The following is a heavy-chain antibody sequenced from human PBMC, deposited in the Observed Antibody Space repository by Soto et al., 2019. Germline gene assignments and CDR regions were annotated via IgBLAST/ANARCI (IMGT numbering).Heavy chain of an antibody. CDR3: AGQGPTTTIFGVVGGMDV. D-gene: IGHD3-3*01. J-gene: IGHJ6*02. CDR2: IYPGDSDT. V-gene: IGHV5-51*01. Sequence: GESLKISCKGSGYSFTSYWIGWVRQMPGKGLEWMGIIYPGDSDTRYSPSFQGQVTISADKSISTAYLQWSSLKASDTAMYYCAGQGPTTTIFGVVGGMDVWGQGTTVTVSS. CDR1: GYSFTSYW.